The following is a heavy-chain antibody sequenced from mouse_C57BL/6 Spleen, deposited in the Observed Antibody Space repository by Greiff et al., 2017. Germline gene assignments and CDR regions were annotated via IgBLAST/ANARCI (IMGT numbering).Heavy chain of an antibody. V-gene: IGHV6-6*01. CDR3: SRITTVVRAMDY. CDR1: GFTFSDAW. D-gene: IGHD1-1*01. CDR2: IRNKANNHAT. J-gene: IGHJ4*01. Sequence: EVKLVESGGGLVQPGGSMKLSCAASGFTFSDAWMDWVRQSPEKGLEWVAEIRNKANNHATYYAESVKGRFTISRDDSKSSVYLQMNSLRAEDTGIYYGSRITTVVRAMDYWGQGTSVTVSS.